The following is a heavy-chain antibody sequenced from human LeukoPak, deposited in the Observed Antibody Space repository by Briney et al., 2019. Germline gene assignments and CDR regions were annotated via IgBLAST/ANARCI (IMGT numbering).Heavy chain of an antibody. CDR3: ASRRRLKNYYGSGSYYNGLGFDP. J-gene: IGHJ5*02. Sequence: SETLSLTCAVYGGSFSGYYWSGSRQPPGKGLEWIWEINHSVSTNYNPSLKSLVTISIETSKNHFSLRLSSVTAEATAVYYCASRRRLKNYYGSGSYYNGLGFDPWGKGTLVTVSS. V-gene: IGHV4-34*01. D-gene: IGHD3-10*01. CDR1: GGSFSGYY. CDR2: INHSVST.